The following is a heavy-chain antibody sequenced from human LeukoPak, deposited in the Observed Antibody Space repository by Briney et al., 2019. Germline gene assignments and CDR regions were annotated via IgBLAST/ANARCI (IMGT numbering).Heavy chain of an antibody. J-gene: IGHJ5*02. CDR1: GGSISSYY. Sequence: SETLSLTCTVSGGSISSYYWSWIRQPAGKGLEWIGRIYTSGSTNYNPSLKSRVTISVDKSKNQFSLKLCSVTAADTAVYYCAREGDYDFWSGPWDWFDPWGQGTLVTVSS. CDR2: IYTSGST. D-gene: IGHD3-3*01. V-gene: IGHV4-4*07. CDR3: AREGDYDFWSGPWDWFDP.